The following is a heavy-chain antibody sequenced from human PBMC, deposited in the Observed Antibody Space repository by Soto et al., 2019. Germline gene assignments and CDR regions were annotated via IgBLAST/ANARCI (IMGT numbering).Heavy chain of an antibody. CDR2: IIPILGIA. CDR3: ARGTLVAARPYWY. J-gene: IGHJ4*02. Sequence: GASVKVSCKASGGTFSSYTISWVRQAPGQGLEWMGRIIPILGIANYAQKFQGRVTITADKSTSTAYMELSSLRSEDTAVYYCARGTLVAARPYWYWGQGTLVTVSS. CDR1: GGTFSSYT. D-gene: IGHD6-6*01. V-gene: IGHV1-69*02.